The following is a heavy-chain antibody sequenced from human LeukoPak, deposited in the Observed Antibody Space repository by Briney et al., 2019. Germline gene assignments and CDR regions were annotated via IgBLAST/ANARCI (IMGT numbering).Heavy chain of an antibody. CDR1: GGSISSSSYY. J-gene: IGHJ3*02. D-gene: IGHD1-26*01. CDR3: ARHTSGSYQFAFDI. Sequence: QASETLSLTCTVSGGSISSSSYYWGWIPQPPGKGLEWFGSIYYSGSTYYNPSLRRRVTISVDTSKNQFSLKLSSVTAADTAVYYCARHTSGSYQFAFDIWGQGTMVTASS. CDR2: IYYSGST. V-gene: IGHV4-39*01.